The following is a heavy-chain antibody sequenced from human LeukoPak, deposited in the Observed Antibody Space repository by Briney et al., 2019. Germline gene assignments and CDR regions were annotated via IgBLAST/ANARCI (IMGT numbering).Heavy chain of an antibody. D-gene: IGHD3-10*01. CDR1: GGSISSYY. CDR2: ISYSAIT. V-gene: IGHV4-59*01. CDR3: ARDRDYYGSGSQDAFDI. Sequence: PSETLSLTCTVSGGSISSYYWSWIRQPPGKGLEWIGYISYSAITNYNPALKSRVTISIDTSKNQFSLKLSSVTAADTAVYYCARDRDYYGSGSQDAFDIWGQGTMVTVSS. J-gene: IGHJ3*02.